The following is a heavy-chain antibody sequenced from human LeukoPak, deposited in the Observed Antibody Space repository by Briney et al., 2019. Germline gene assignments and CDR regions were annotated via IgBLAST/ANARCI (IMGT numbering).Heavy chain of an antibody. CDR3: ARAAGFYDTNWFDP. CDR2: IYYSGST. CDR1: GGSISSYY. V-gene: IGHV4-59*01. J-gene: IGHJ5*02. Sequence: SETLSLTCTVSGGSISSYYWSWIRQPPGKGLEWIGYIYYSGSTNFNPSLKSRVTISVDTSKNQFSLKLSSVTAADTAVYYCARAAGFYDTNWFDPWGQGTLVTVSS. D-gene: IGHD3-22*01.